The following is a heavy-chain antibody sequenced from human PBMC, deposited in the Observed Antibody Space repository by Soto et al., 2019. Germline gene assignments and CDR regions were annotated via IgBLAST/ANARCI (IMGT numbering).Heavy chain of an antibody. V-gene: IGHV1-8*01. Sequence: TSVQVTCKASGYTFTSYDINWVRQATGQGLEWMGWMNPNSGNTGYAQKFQGRVTMTRNTSISTAYMELSSLRSEDTAVYYCARGQRRYDILTGYYAFGYWGQGTLVTVSS. D-gene: IGHD3-9*01. CDR1: GYTFTSYD. CDR2: MNPNSGNT. CDR3: ARGQRRYDILTGYYAFGY. J-gene: IGHJ4*02.